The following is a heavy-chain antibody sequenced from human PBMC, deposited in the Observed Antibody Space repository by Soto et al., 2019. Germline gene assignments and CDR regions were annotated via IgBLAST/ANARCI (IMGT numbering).Heavy chain of an antibody. CDR2: INPSGGST. CDR3: ARDIADCSSTSCYDDYYYMDV. J-gene: IGHJ6*03. V-gene: IGHV1-46*03. D-gene: IGHD2-2*01. CDR1: GYTFTSYY. Sequence: ASAKTSCNASGYTFTSYYMHWVRQTPGQRLEWMVIINPSGGSTSYGQKFQGRVTMTKDTSTSTVYMELSSQRSEDTAVYYCARDIADCSSTSCYDDYYYMDVWGKGTTVTVS.